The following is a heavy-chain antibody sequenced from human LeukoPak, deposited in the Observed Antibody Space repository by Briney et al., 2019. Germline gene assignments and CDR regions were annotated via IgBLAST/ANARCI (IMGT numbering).Heavy chain of an antibody. CDR1: GFTFSSYS. CDR2: ISSSSSYI. J-gene: IGHJ4*02. V-gene: IGHV3-21*04. D-gene: IGHD4-17*01. CDR3: AEGSNYGDSSF. Sequence: PGGSLRLSCAASGFTFSSYSMNWVRQAPGKGLEWVSSISSSSSYIYYADSVKGRFTVSRDNSKNSLFLQMNSLRVEDTAMYYCAEGSNYGDSSFWGQGTLVTVSS.